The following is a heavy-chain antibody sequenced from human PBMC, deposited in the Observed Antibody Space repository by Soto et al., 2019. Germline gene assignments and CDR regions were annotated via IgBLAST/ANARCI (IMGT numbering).Heavy chain of an antibody. J-gene: IGHJ4*02. V-gene: IGHV4-34*01. D-gene: IGHD3-3*01. CDR1: GGSFSGYY. Sequence: PSETLSLTCAVYGGSFSGYYWSWIRQPPGKGLEWIGEINHSGSTNYNPSLKSRVTISVDTSKNQFSLKLSSVTAADTAVYYCAREDFWSGYYRGGFDYWGQGTLVTVSS. CDR3: AREDFWSGYYRGGFDY. CDR2: INHSGST.